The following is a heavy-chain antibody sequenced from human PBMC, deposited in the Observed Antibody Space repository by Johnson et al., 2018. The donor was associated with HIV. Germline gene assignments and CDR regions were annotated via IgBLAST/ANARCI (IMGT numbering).Heavy chain of an antibody. V-gene: IGHV3-30*04. CDR2: ISYDGSNK. J-gene: IGHJ3*02. Sequence: VQLVESGGDVVQPGRSLRLSCAASGFTFSSYAMHWVRQAPGKGLEWVAVISYDGSNKYYADSVKGRFTISRDNSKNTLYLQMNSLRAEDTAVYYCARDSGVDAFDIWGQGTMVTVSS. CDR1: GFTFSSYA. D-gene: IGHD3-10*01. CDR3: ARDSGVDAFDI.